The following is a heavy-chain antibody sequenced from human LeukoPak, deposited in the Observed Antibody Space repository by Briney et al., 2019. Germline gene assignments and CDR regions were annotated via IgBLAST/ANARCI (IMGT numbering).Heavy chain of an antibody. Sequence: GGSLRLSCAASGFTFDDYAMHWVRQAPGKGLEWVSGISWNSGSIVYADSVKGRFTISRDNAKNSLYLQMNSLRAEDTAVYYCARDGPAGIWGQGTLVSVSS. CDR1: GFTFDDYA. CDR3: ARDGPAGI. J-gene: IGHJ4*02. D-gene: IGHD6-13*01. CDR2: ISWNSGSI. V-gene: IGHV3-9*01.